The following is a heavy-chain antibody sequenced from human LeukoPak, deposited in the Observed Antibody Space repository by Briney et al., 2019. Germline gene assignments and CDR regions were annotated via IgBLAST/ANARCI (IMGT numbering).Heavy chain of an antibody. D-gene: IGHD3-22*01. Sequence: GGSLRLSCAASGITFSGYTMSWVRQAPGKGLEWVSAVSAGGDKTYYADSVKGRFTISRDNSKGTLCLQMNSLRAEDTALYYCARDFYDSSGYYFDYWGQGTLVTVSS. J-gene: IGHJ4*02. CDR1: GITFSGYT. V-gene: IGHV3-23*01. CDR2: VSAGGDKT. CDR3: ARDFYDSSGYYFDY.